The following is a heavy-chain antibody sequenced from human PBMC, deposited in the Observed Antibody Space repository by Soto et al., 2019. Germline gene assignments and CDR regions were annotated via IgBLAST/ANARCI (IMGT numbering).Heavy chain of an antibody. CDR1: GGTISSRRAY. J-gene: IGHJ5*02. CDR2: IFYAGNT. CDR3: ARQAAAPGIDLWFDP. D-gene: IGHD6-13*01. V-gene: IGHV4-39*01. Sequence: SETLSLTCNVSGGTISSRRAYWAWFSQPPGKELEWIANIFYAGNTYYNPSLKSRVTVSVDTSKNQFSLKLDSVTAADTAVYYCARQAAAPGIDLWFDPWGQGTLVTVSS.